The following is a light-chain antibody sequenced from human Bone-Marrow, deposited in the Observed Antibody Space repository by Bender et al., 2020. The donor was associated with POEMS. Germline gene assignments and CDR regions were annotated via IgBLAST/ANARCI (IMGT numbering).Light chain of an antibody. CDR1: SSNIGKNT. V-gene: IGLV1-44*01. CDR3: AAWEDSLNGWV. CDR2: NNN. J-gene: IGLJ3*02. Sequence: QSVLTQPPSASGTPGQRVTISCSGSSSNIGKNTVNWYQQLPGTAPKVLIYNNNDRPSGVPERFSGSKSGTSASLAISGLQSEDEADYYCAAWEDSLNGWVFGGGTKLTVL.